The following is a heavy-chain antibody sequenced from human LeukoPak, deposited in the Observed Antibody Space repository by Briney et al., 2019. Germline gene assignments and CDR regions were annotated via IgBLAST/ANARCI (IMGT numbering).Heavy chain of an antibody. Sequence: SITSYYWSWLRQPTGKGLEWIGFGHHSGSTNYKPTLKSRVTISVDTSKNQFSLKLSSVTAADAAVYYCARPRSSSFWYFDLWGRGTQVTVSS. J-gene: IGHJ2*01. CDR2: GHHSGST. V-gene: IGHV4-59*01. CDR1: SITSYY. CDR3: ARPRSSSFWYFDL. D-gene: IGHD6-13*01.